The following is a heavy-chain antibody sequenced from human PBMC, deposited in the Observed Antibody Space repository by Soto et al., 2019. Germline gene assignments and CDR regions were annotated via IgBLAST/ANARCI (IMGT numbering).Heavy chain of an antibody. D-gene: IGHD2-2*01. V-gene: IGHV4-34*01. J-gene: IGHJ5*02. CDR1: GGSFSGYY. Sequence: SETLSLTCAVYGGSFSGYYWSWVGQPPGKGLEWIGEINHSGSTNYNPSLKSRVTISVDTSKNQFSLKLSSVTAADTAVYYCARGRPEARWVVPAAIRVGGWFDPWGQGTLVTVSS. CDR2: INHSGST. CDR3: ARGRPEARWVVPAAIRVGGWFDP.